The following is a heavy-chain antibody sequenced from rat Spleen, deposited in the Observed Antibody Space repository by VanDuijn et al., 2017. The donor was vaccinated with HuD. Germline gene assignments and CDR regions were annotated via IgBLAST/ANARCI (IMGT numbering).Heavy chain of an antibody. J-gene: IGHJ4*01. CDR2: IWAGGGT. CDR1: GFSLTSYH. D-gene: IGHD1-9*01. Sequence: QVQLKESGPGLVQPSQTLSLTCTASGFSLTSYHVSWVRQPPGTSLVWMGTIWAGGGTNYNSAVQSRLSISRDTSKSQVFLKMNSLQPEDTGTYYCARHLIHTMGITGGYYVMDAWGQGASVTVSS. CDR3: ARHLIHTMGITGGYYVMDA. V-gene: IGHV2-72*01.